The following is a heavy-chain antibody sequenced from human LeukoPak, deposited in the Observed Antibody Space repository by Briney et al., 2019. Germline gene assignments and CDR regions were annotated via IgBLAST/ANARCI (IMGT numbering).Heavy chain of an antibody. D-gene: IGHD4-23*01. Sequence: GGSLRLSCAASGFIFSTYWLTWVRQAPGKGLEWVANINQDGSEIYYVDSVQGRFTISRDNVKNSLYLQMNSLRAEDTAVYYCARDQVRDDYGGIDDAFDIWGQGTMVTVSS. J-gene: IGHJ3*02. CDR3: ARDQVRDDYGGIDDAFDI. V-gene: IGHV3-7*01. CDR2: INQDGSEI. CDR1: GFIFSTYW.